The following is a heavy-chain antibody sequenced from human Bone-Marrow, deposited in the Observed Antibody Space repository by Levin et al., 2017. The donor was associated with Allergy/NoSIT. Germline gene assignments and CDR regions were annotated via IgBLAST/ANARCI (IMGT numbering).Heavy chain of an antibody. J-gene: IGHJ5*02. CDR1: GGSISSSSYY. CDR2: IYYSGST. V-gene: IGHV4-39*07. Sequence: SQTLSLTCTVSGGSISSSSYYWGWIRQPPGKGLEWIGSIYYSGSTYYNPSLKSRVTISVDTSKNQFSLKLSSVTAADTAVYYCARDTIPTDRRYNWNRQLTGPPLGWFDPWGQGTLVTVSS. CDR3: ARDTIPTDRRYNWNRQLTGPPLGWFDP. D-gene: IGHD1-20*01.